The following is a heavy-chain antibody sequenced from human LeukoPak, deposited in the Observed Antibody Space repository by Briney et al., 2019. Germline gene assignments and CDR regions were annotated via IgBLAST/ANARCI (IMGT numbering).Heavy chain of an antibody. D-gene: IGHD3-22*01. J-gene: IGHJ1*01. CDR3: ERGGLIDSSGYQH. V-gene: IGHV1-69*05. CDR1: GGTFSSYA. CDR2: LIPIFGTA. Sequence: SVKVSCKASGGTFSSYAISWVRQAPGQGLEWMGRLIPIFGTANYAQKFQGRVTITTDESTSAAYMELSSLRYEDTAVYYCERGGLIDSSGYQHWGQGTLVTVSS.